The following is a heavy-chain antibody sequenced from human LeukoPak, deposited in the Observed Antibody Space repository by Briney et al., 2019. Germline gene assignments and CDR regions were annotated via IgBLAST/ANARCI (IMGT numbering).Heavy chain of an antibody. V-gene: IGHV5-51*01. CDR3: ARQSYYYGSGSYYHFDY. CDR2: IYPGESDT. CDR1: GYSFTSYW. Sequence: GESLKISCKGSGYSFTSYWIGWGRQMPGKGLEWMGIIYPGESDTRYSPSFQGQVTISADKSISTAYLKWSSLKASDTAMYYCARQSYYYGSGSYYHFDYWGQGTLVTVSS. J-gene: IGHJ4*02. D-gene: IGHD3-10*01.